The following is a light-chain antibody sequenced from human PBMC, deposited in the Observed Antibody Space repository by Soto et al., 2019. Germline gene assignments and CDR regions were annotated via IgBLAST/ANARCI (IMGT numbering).Light chain of an antibody. CDR1: QSGSNNY. J-gene: IGKJ2*01. V-gene: IGKV3-20*01. CDR3: QQYGSSWMYT. CDR2: VAS. Sequence: DIVLTQSPCPLSLSPGERATLSCRASQSGSNNYLAWYQQKPGQAPRLLIYVASSRATGIPDRFSGSGFGTDFTLTISRLEPEDFAVYYCQQYGSSWMYTFGQGTKLEIK.